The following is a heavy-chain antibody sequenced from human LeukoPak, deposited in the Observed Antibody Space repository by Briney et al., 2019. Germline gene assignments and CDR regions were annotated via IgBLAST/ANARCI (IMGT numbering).Heavy chain of an antibody. CDR2: IYYSGST. V-gene: IGHV4-31*03. Sequence: SETLSLTCTVSGGSISSGGYYWSWIRQHPGEGLEWIGYIYYSGSTYYNPSLKSRVTISVDTSKNQFSLKLSSVSAADTAVYYCARGGGDVYNVFDYWGQGTLVTVSS. J-gene: IGHJ4*02. CDR3: ARGGGDVYNVFDY. CDR1: GGSISSGGYY. D-gene: IGHD5-24*01.